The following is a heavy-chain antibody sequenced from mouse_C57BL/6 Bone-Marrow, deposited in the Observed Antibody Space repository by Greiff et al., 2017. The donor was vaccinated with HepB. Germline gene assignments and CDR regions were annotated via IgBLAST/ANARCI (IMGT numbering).Heavy chain of an antibody. J-gene: IGHJ4*01. Sequence: EVQLQESGAELVRPGASVKLSCTASGFNIKDDYMHWVKQRPEQGLEWIGWIDPENGDTEYASKFQGKATITADTSSNTAYLQLSSLTSEDTAVYYCTTDDYDGDYYAMDYWGQGTSVTVSS. V-gene: IGHV14-4*01. CDR3: TTDDYDGDYYAMDY. CDR1: GFNIKDDY. CDR2: IDPENGDT. D-gene: IGHD2-4*01.